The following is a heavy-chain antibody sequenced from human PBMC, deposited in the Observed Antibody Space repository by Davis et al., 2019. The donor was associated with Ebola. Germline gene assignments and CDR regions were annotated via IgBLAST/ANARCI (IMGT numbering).Heavy chain of an antibody. CDR1: GFTFSDYY. V-gene: IGHV3-11*06. Sequence: GESLKISCAASGFTFSDYYMAWIRQAPGKGLEWIAYISSSSTYTYYADSVKGRFTISRDNAKNSLYLQMNSLRDEDTAVYYCARAATPDYGDYYYYYGMDVWGQGTTVTVSS. D-gene: IGHD4-17*01. CDR3: ARAATPDYGDYYYYYGMDV. CDR2: ISSSSTYT. J-gene: IGHJ6*02.